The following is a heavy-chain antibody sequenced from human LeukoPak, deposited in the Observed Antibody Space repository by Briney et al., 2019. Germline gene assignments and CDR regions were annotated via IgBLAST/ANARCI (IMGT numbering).Heavy chain of an antibody. V-gene: IGHV3-23*01. Sequence: GGSLRLSCAASGFTFSSYAMSWVRQAPGKGLDWVSAISGSGGSTYYADSVNGRFTIYRDNSKNTLYLQMNSLRAEDTAVYYCSQDSNFDYWGQGTLVTVSS. CDR3: SQDSNFDY. CDR1: GFTFSSYA. J-gene: IGHJ4*02. CDR2: ISGSGGST.